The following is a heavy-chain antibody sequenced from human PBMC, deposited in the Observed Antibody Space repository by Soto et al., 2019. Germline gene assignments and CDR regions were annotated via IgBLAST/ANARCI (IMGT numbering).Heavy chain of an antibody. CDR1: GFTVSSNY. D-gene: IGHD2-8*01. V-gene: IGHV3-53*01. CDR3: ARASGFEDCTNGVCYTVLDYYYGMDV. Sequence: PGGSLRLSCAASGFTVSSNYMSWVRQAPGKGLEWVSVIYSGGSTYYADSVKGRFTISRDNSKNTLYLQMNSLRAEDTAVYYCARASGFEDCTNGVCYTVLDYYYGMDVWGQGTTVTVSS. J-gene: IGHJ6*02. CDR2: IYSGGST.